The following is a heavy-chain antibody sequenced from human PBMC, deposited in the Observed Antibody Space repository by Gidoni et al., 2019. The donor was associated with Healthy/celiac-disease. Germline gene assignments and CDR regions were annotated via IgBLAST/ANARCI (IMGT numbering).Heavy chain of an antibody. CDR3: AKAYGDSGYYYYGMDV. CDR1: GFTFSSYA. V-gene: IGHV3-23*01. CDR2: IRGSGGST. Sequence: EVQLLESGGGLVQPGGSLRLSCSASGFTFSSYAMSWVRQGPGKGLAWGSAIRGSGGSTYYADSVKGRFTISRDNSKNTLYLQMNSLRAEDTAVYYCAKAYGDSGYYYYGMDVWGQGTTVTVSS. J-gene: IGHJ6*02. D-gene: IGHD4-17*01.